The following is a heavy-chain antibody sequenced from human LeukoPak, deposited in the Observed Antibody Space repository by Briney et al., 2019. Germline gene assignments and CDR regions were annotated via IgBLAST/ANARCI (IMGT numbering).Heavy chain of an antibody. CDR2: INHSGST. V-gene: IGHV4-34*01. J-gene: IGHJ6*02. Sequence: SETLSLTCAVYGGSFSGYYWSWIRQPPGKGLEWIGEINHSGSTNYNPSLKSRVTISVDTSKNQFSLKLSSVTAADTAVYYCARDWGGDRYGMDVWGQGTTVTVSS. CDR3: ARDWGGDRYGMDV. CDR1: GGSFSGYY. D-gene: IGHD2-21*02.